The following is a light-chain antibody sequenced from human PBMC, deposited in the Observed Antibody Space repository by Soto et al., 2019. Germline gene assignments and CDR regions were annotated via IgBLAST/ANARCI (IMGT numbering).Light chain of an antibody. J-gene: IGKJ1*01. CDR3: KQYGRSPVT. V-gene: IGKV3-20*01. CDR2: GAS. CDR1: QSVISSY. Sequence: EIVLTQSPGTLSLPPGERATLSCRASQSVISSYLAWYRQKPGQAPRPLIYGASNRATGIPDRLSGSGSGTDFTLTISRLEPEDFAVYYCKQYGRSPVTFGQGTKVDIK.